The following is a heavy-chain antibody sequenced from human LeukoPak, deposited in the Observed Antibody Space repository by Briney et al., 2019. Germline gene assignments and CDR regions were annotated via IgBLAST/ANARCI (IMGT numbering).Heavy chain of an antibody. J-gene: IGHJ4*02. D-gene: IGHD6-13*01. CDR2: IYYSGST. CDR1: GGSISSYY. V-gene: IGHV4-59*01. Sequence: SETVSLTCTVSGGSISSYYWSWIRQPPGKGLEWIGYIYYSGSTNYNPSLKSRVTISVDTSKNQFSLKLSSVTAADTAVYYCARSSIAAAGSFDYWGQGTLVTVSS. CDR3: ARSSIAAAGSFDY.